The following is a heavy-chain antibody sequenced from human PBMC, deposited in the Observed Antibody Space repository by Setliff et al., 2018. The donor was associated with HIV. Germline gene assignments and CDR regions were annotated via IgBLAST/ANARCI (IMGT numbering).Heavy chain of an antibody. CDR1: GFTFSSYA. Sequence: PGGSLRLSCAASGFTFSSYAMYWVRQAPGKGLEWVANIKQDGSEKYHVDSVKGRFTISRGNAKNSLYLQMNSLRAEDTAVYYCATDIVATLDYWGQGTLVTVSS. J-gene: IGHJ4*02. D-gene: IGHD5-12*01. V-gene: IGHV3-7*01. CDR3: ATDIVATLDY. CDR2: IKQDGSEK.